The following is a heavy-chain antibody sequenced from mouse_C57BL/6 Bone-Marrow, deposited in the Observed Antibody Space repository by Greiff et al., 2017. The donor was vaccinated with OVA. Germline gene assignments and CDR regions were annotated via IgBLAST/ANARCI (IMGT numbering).Heavy chain of an antibody. CDR1: GYTFTSYG. Sequence: QVQLQQSGAELARPGASVKLSCKASGYTFTSYGISWVKQRTGQGLEWIGEIYPRSGNTYYNEKFKGKATLTADKSSSTAYMEIRSLTSEDSAVYYCAREAIGSSGRFAYWGQGTTLTVSS. V-gene: IGHV1-81*01. D-gene: IGHD3-2*02. CDR2: IYPRSGNT. CDR3: AREAIGSSGRFAY. J-gene: IGHJ2*01.